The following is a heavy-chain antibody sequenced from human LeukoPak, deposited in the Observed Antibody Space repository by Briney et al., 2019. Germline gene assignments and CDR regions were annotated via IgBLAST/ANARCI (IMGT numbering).Heavy chain of an antibody. D-gene: IGHD6-19*01. CDR2: IYSGGST. CDR3: ARDSAAGWYYYFDY. J-gene: IGHJ4*02. Sequence: GGSLRLSCAASGFTVSSNYMSWVRQAPGKGLEWVSVIYSGGSTYYADSVKGRFTISRDNSKNTLYLQMSSLRAEDTAVYYCARDSAAGWYYYFDYWGQGTLVTVSS. CDR1: GFTVSSNY. V-gene: IGHV3-66*01.